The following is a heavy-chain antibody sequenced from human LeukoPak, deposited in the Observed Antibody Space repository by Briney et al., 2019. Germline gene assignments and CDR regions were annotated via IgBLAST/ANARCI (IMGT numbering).Heavy chain of an antibody. D-gene: IGHD6-13*01. V-gene: IGHV1-18*01. Sequence: ASVKVSCKASGYTFTVYGISWVRQAPGQGLEWMGWISAYNGNTNYAQKLQGRVTMTTDTSTSTAYMELRSLRSDDTAVYYCARDQGIAAAGPSYYYGMDVWGQGTTVTVSS. CDR2: ISAYNGNT. J-gene: IGHJ6*02. CDR3: ARDQGIAAAGPSYYYGMDV. CDR1: GYTFTVYG.